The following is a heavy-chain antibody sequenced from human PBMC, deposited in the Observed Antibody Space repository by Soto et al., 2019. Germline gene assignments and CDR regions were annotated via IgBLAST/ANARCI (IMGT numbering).Heavy chain of an antibody. J-gene: IGHJ5*02. D-gene: IGHD2-8*01. Sequence: GGSLRLSCAASGFTFSSYGMHWVRQAPGKGLEWVAVISYDGSNKYYADSVKGRFTISRDNSKNTLYLQMNSLRAEDTAVYYCARSLGYCTNGVCLNWFDPWGQGTLVTVSS. CDR2: ISYDGSNK. CDR3: ARSLGYCTNGVCLNWFDP. CDR1: GFTFSSYG. V-gene: IGHV3-30*03.